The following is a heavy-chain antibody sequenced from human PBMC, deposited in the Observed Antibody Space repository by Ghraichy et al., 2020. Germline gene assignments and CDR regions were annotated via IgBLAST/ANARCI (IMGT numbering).Heavy chain of an antibody. Sequence: GESLNISCAASGFTFDKYGMHWVRQAPGKGLEWVTLVSLDGTYSTYADSVKGRFTTSRDNSKNTLYLQMNSLRTEDTAIYYCAKDLSGGSWFGNRDCHGMDVWGQGTTVTVSS. J-gene: IGHJ6*02. CDR3: AKDLSGGSWFGNRDCHGMDV. D-gene: IGHD3-10*01. V-gene: IGHV3-30*18. CDR2: VSLDGTYS. CDR1: GFTFDKYG.